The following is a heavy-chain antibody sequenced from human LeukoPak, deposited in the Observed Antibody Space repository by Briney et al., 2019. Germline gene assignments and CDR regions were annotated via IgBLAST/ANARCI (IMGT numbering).Heavy chain of an antibody. J-gene: IGHJ4*02. CDR2: INHSGST. CDR3: ARGVGPRGFDY. D-gene: IGHD3-10*01. V-gene: IGHV4-34*01. Sequence: SETLSLTCAVYGGSFSGYYWSWIRQPPGKGLEWIGEINHSGSTNYNPSLKSRVTISVDTSKNQFSLKLSSVTAADTAVYYCARGVGPRGFDYWGQGTLVTVSS. CDR1: GGSFSGYY.